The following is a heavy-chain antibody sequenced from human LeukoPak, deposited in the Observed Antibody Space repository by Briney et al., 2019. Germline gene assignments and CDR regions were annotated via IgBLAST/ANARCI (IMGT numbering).Heavy chain of an antibody. J-gene: IGHJ6*04. CDR3: ARDKQATYYYYGMDV. CDR2: ISSSGSTI. V-gene: IGHV3-48*03. Sequence: GGSLRLSCAASGFTFSSYEMNWVRQAPGKGLEWVSYISSSGSTIYYADSVKGRFTISRDNAKNSLYLQMNSLRAEDTAVYYCARDKQATYYYYGMDVGGKGTTVTVSS. D-gene: IGHD6-13*01. CDR1: GFTFSSYE.